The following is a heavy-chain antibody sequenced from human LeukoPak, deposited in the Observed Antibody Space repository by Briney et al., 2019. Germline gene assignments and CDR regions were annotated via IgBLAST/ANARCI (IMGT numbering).Heavy chain of an antibody. D-gene: IGHD2-2*01. CDR2: IYYSGST. V-gene: IGHV4-59*01. J-gene: IGHJ2*01. CDR3: ARVALGYCSSTSCSDWYFDL. CDR1: GGSFSGYY. Sequence: SETLSLTCAVYGGSFSGYYWSWIRQPPGKGLEWIGYIYYSGSTNYNPSLKSRVTISVDTSKNQFSLKLSSVTAADTAVYYCARVALGYCSSTSCSDWYFDLWGRGTLVTVSS.